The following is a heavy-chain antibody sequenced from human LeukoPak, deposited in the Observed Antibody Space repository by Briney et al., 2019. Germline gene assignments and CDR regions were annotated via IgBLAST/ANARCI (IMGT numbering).Heavy chain of an antibody. J-gene: IGHJ6*02. CDR1: GFTFSIYS. CDR2: ISGGSSTI. Sequence: GGSLRLSCAASGFTFSIYSMTWVRQAPGKGLEWVSFISGGSSTIYYADSVKGRFTISRDNAKNSLYLQMSSLRAEDTAVYYCAREGYYYGLDVWGQGTTVTVSS. V-gene: IGHV3-48*04. CDR3: AREGYYYGLDV.